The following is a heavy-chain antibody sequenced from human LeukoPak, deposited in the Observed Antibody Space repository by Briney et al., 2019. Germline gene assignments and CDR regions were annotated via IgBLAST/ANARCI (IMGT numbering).Heavy chain of an antibody. V-gene: IGHV3-49*03. CDR1: GFTFGDYA. Sequence: PGGSLRLSCTASGFTFGDYAMSWFRQAPGKGLEWGGFIRSKAYGCATEYDGSVKGRFTISRDHSKSIAYLQMNSLKTEDTAVYYCTRAYTQLGFDPWGQGTLVTVSS. J-gene: IGHJ5*02. CDR2: IRSKAYGCAT. CDR3: TRAYTQLGFDP. D-gene: IGHD2-2*01.